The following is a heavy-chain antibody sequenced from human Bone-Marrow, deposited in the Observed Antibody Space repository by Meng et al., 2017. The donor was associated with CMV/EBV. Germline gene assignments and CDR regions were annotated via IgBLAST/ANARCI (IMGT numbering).Heavy chain of an antibody. J-gene: IGHJ4*02. V-gene: IGHV3-23*03. Sequence: GESLKISCAASGFTFSSYAMSWVRQAPGKGLEWVSVIYSGGSSTYYADSVKGRFTISRDNSKNTLYLQMNSLRAEDTAVYYCAKGRFAVVSAAINYWGQGTLVTVSS. CDR2: IYSGGSST. CDR1: GFTFSSYA. D-gene: IGHD2-2*02. CDR3: AKGRFAVVSAAINY.